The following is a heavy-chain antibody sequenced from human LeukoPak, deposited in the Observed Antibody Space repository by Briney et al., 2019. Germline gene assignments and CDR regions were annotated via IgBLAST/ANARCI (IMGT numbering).Heavy chain of an antibody. Sequence: SETLSLTCAVYGGPFSGYYWSWIRQPPGKGLEWIGEINHSGSTNYNPSLKGRVTISVDTSKNQFSLKLSSVTAADTAVYYCATHDYAAPWGQGTLVTVSS. D-gene: IGHD4-17*01. CDR1: GGPFSGYY. V-gene: IGHV4-34*01. J-gene: IGHJ5*02. CDR2: INHSGST. CDR3: ATHDYAAP.